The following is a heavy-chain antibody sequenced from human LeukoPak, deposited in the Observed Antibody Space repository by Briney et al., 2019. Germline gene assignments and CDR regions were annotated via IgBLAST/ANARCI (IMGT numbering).Heavy chain of an antibody. Sequence: SETLSLTCTVSGGSISSSSYYWGWIRQPPGKGLEWIGSIYYSGSTYYNPSLKSRVTISVDTSKNQFSLKLSSVTAADTAVYYCSYSSSWYRHDYWGQGTLVTVSS. CDR1: GGSISSSSYY. D-gene: IGHD6-13*01. CDR2: IYYSGST. CDR3: SYSSSWYRHDY. J-gene: IGHJ4*02. V-gene: IGHV4-39*01.